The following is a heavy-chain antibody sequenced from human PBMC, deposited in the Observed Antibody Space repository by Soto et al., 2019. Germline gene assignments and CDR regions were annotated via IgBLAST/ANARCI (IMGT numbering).Heavy chain of an antibody. CDR1: GYSFTNYW. J-gene: IGHJ4*02. D-gene: IGHD3-3*01. Sequence: GESLKISCKGSGYSFTNYWIGWVRQMPGKGLEWMGVIYPEDSETRYSPSFQGQVTISVDKSISNAYVQRSSLKASDTAMYYCERTGLRIVIFGVFTVEPTFLWGPGTLATVSS. CDR2: IYPEDSET. CDR3: ERTGLRIVIFGVFTVEPTFL. V-gene: IGHV5-51*01.